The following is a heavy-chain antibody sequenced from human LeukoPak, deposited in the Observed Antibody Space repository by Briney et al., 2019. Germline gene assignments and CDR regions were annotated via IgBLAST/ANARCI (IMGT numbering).Heavy chain of an antibody. CDR1: GFTFSSYG. CDR2: IRYDGSNK. CDR3: AKDLYCSGGSCYPYVMDV. Sequence: PGGSLRLSCAASGFTFSSYGMHWVRQAPGKGLEWVAFIRYDGSNKYYADSVKGRFTISRDNSKNTLYLQMNSLRAEDTAVYYCAKDLYCSGGSCYPYVMDVWGQGTTVTVSS. D-gene: IGHD2-15*01. V-gene: IGHV3-30*02. J-gene: IGHJ6*02.